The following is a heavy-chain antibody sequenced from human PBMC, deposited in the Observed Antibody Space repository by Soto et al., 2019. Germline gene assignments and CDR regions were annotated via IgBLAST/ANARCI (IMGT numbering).Heavy chain of an antibody. CDR1: GGTFSSYA. CDR2: IIPIFGTA. D-gene: IGHD6-13*01. V-gene: IGHV1-69*13. Sequence: SVKVSCKASGGTFSSYAISWVRQAPGQGLEWMGGIIPIFGTANYAQKFQGRVTITADESTSTAYMELSRLRSEDTAVYYCARGGIEAAGTENWLHPRGQGPLLTVYS. J-gene: IGHJ5*02. CDR3: ARGGIEAAGTENWLHP.